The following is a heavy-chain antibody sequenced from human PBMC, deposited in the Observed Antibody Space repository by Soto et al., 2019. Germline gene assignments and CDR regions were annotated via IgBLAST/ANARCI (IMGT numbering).Heavy chain of an antibody. CDR3: ANGEWFGEFPFDY. Sequence: GGSLRLSCAASGFTFSSYAMSWVRQAPGKGLEWVSASSGSCGSTYYADSVKGRFTISRDNSKNTLYLQMDSLRAEDTAVYYCANGEWFGEFPFDYWGQGTLVTVSS. J-gene: IGHJ4*02. CDR2: SSGSCGST. CDR1: GFTFSSYA. V-gene: IGHV3-23*01. D-gene: IGHD3-10*01.